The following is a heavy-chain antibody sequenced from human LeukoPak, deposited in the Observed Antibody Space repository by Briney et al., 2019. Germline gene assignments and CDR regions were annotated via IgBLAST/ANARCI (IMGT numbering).Heavy chain of an antibody. CDR1: GFTFSSYA. J-gene: IGHJ4*02. V-gene: IGHV3-23*01. CDR3: AKAPANIVATNPDY. D-gene: IGHD5-12*01. CDR2: ISGSGGST. Sequence: GGSLRLSCAASGFTFSSYAMSWVRQAPGKGLEWVSAISGSGGSTYYADSVKGRFTISRDNSKNTLYLQMNSLRAEDTAVYYCAKAPANIVATNPDYWGQGTLVTVSS.